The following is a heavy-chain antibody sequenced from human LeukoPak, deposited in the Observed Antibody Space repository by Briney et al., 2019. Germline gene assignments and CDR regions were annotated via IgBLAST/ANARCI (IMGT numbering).Heavy chain of an antibody. D-gene: IGHD6-19*01. Sequence: SETLSLTCTVSGDSINSGNNYWSWIRQPAGKGPEWIGHIYSSGTTNYNPSLKSRVTMSVDTSKNQFSLKLTSVTAADTAVYYCARLAGDYFDYWGQGTLVTVSS. J-gene: IGHJ4*02. V-gene: IGHV4-61*09. CDR1: GDSINSGNNY. CDR3: ARLAGDYFDY. CDR2: IYSSGTT.